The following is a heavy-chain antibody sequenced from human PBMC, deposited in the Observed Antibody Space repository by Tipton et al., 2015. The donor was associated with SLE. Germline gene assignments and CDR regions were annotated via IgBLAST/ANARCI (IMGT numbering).Heavy chain of an antibody. V-gene: IGHV3-20*04. CDR2: INWSGGST. D-gene: IGHD2-2*01. Sequence: SLRLSCAASGFTLSDYGMNWVRQVPGKGLEWVSGINWSGGSTGYADSVKGRFTISRDNSKNTLHLQMNSLGGEDTAMYYCAKGSAAVRPYYFDYWGQGALVTVSS. J-gene: IGHJ4*02. CDR3: AKGSAAVRPYYFDY. CDR1: GFTLSDYG.